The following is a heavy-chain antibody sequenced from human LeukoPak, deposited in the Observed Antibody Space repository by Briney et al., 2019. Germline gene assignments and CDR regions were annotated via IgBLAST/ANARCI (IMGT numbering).Heavy chain of an antibody. CDR3: ARHVNGLAAAGMGGWFDP. D-gene: IGHD6-13*01. CDR2: IYYSGST. V-gene: IGHV4-39*01. Sequence: SETLSLTCTVSGGSISSSSYYWGWIRQPPGKGLEWIGSIYYSGSTYYNPSLKSRVTISVDTSKNQFSLKLSSVTAADTAVYYCARHVNGLAAAGMGGWFDPWGQGTLVTVSS. J-gene: IGHJ5*02. CDR1: GGSISSSSYY.